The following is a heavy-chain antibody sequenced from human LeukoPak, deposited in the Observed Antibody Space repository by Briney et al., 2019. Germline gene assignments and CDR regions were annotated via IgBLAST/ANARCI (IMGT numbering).Heavy chain of an antibody. D-gene: IGHD3-22*01. CDR3: AMGYYYDSSGYLDY. Sequence: GGSLRLSCAASGFTFSIYAMSWVRQAPGKGVEWVSAISGSGGSTYYADSVKGRFTIPRDNSKNTLYLQMNSLRAEDTAVYYCAMGYYYDSSGYLDYWGQGTLVTVSS. CDR1: GFTFSIYA. J-gene: IGHJ4*02. CDR2: ISGSGGST. V-gene: IGHV3-23*01.